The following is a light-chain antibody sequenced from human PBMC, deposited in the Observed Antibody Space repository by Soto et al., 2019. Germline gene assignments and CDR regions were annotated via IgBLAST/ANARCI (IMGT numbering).Light chain of an antibody. CDR2: DAS. J-gene: IGKJ5*01. V-gene: IGKV1-39*01. Sequence: GDIVTIRCRASQSISSWLAWYQQKPGKAPKLLIYDASSLQSGVPSRFSVSGSGTDFTLTISSLKTEDFATYYCQQSYSTSITFGQGTRLEIK. CDR3: QQSYSTSIT. CDR1: QSISSW.